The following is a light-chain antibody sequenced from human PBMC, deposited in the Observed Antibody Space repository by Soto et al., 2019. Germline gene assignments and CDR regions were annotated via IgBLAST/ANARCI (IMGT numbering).Light chain of an antibody. J-gene: IGLJ3*02. V-gene: IGLV1-44*01. Sequence: QSVLNQPPSASGTPGQRVTISCPGSRSNIGGNSVNWYQQLPGTAPKLLIYNNNQRPSGVPDRFSGSKSGTSASLAISGLQSEDEADYYCAAWDDSLNGWVFGGGTKLTVL. CDR2: NNN. CDR1: RSNIGGNS. CDR3: AAWDDSLNGWV.